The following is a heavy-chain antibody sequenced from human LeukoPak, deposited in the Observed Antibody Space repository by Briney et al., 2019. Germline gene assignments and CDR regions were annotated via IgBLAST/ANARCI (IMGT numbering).Heavy chain of an antibody. CDR3: AKDPGVVVRNRYFQH. CDR1: GFTFSSYA. Sequence: GGSLLLSCAASGFTFSSYAMSWVRPAAGKGLEWVSAMSGSGGSTDYADSVKGRFTISRDNSKNTLYLQMNSLRAEDTAVYYCAKDPGVVVRNRYFQHWGQGTLVTVSS. V-gene: IGHV3-23*01. D-gene: IGHD3-22*01. J-gene: IGHJ1*01. CDR2: MSGSGGST.